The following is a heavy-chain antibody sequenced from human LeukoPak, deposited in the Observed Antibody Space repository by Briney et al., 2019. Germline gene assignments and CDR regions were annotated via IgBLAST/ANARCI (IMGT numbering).Heavy chain of an antibody. CDR3: ARSRYYDSSGHSRLSADY. Sequence: GASVKVSCKASGGTFSSYAISWVRQAPGQGLEWMGGIIPIFGTANYAQKFQGRVTITADGSTSTAYMELSSLRSEDTAVYYCARSRYYDSSGHSRLSADYWGQGTLVTVSS. CDR1: GGTFSSYA. J-gene: IGHJ4*02. CDR2: IIPIFGTA. V-gene: IGHV1-69*13. D-gene: IGHD3-22*01.